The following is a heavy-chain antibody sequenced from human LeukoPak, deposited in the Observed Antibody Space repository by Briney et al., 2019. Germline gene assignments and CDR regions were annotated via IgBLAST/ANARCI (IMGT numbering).Heavy chain of an antibody. V-gene: IGHV3-7*03. J-gene: IGHJ4*02. CDR2: INPDGNKK. Sequence: GGSLRLSCAASGFPFRDYYMTWIRQAPGKGLEWVATINPDGNKKGLADSVRGRFTISRDDAENSLYLQMNSLRVEDTAVYYCARDFAYKKFDYWGLGTLVTVSS. CDR3: ARDFAYKKFDY. CDR1: GFPFRDYY. D-gene: IGHD2-21*01.